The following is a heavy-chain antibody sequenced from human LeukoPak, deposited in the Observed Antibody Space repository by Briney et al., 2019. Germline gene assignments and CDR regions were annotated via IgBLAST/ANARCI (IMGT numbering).Heavy chain of an antibody. CDR2: ICYSGST. Sequence: SETLSLTCTVCGGSISSSSYFWRWLRQPPGKGLEWIGSICYSGSTYCNPSLKSRVTISVDTSKNQSSLKLSSVTAADTAVYYCAGTTRNDYGDYGGFYFDYWGQGTLVTVSS. J-gene: IGHJ4*02. V-gene: IGHV4-39*07. CDR3: AGTTRNDYGDYGGFYFDY. CDR1: GGSISSSSYF. D-gene: IGHD4-17*01.